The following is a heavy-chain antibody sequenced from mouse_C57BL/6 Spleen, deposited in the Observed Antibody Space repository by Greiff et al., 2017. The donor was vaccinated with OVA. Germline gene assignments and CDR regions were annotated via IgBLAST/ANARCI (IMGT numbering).Heavy chain of an antibody. CDR1: GFTFSDYY. J-gene: IGHJ1*03. Sequence: EVQLVESGGGLVQPGGSLKLSCAASGFTFSDYYMYWVRQTPEKRLEWVAYISNGGGSTYYQDTVKGRFTISRDNAKNTLYLQMSRLTAEDTAMYYCARSYYGNLWYFDVWGTGTTVTVSS. CDR2: ISNGGGST. D-gene: IGHD2-1*01. V-gene: IGHV5-12*01. CDR3: ARSYYGNLWYFDV.